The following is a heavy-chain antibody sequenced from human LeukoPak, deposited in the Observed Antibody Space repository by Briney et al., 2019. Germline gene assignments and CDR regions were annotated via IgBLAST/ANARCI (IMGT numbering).Heavy chain of an antibody. Sequence: PGGSLRLSCAASGFTFSSYSMNWVRQAPGKGLEWVSYISSSSSTIYYADSVKGRFTISRDNAKNTVYLQMNSLRAEDTAVYYCARDSRWYNGRYYDEGIDYWGQGTLVTVSS. CDR1: GFTFSSYS. CDR2: ISSSSSTI. V-gene: IGHV3-48*04. J-gene: IGHJ4*02. D-gene: IGHD1-26*01. CDR3: ARDSRWYNGRYYDEGIDY.